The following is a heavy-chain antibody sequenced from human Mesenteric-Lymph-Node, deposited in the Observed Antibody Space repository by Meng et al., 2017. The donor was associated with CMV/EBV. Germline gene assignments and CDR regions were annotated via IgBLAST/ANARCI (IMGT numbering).Heavy chain of an antibody. CDR2: IYHTGST. J-gene: IGHJ5*02. Sequence: GSGGSISSTKWWSWVRQPPGKGLEWIGEIYHTGSTNYNPSVRSRVTISLDKSNNQFSLKLTSVTAADTAIYYCARVDYDFWSGAFDPWGQGTLVTVSS. D-gene: IGHD3-3*01. CDR3: ARVDYDFWSGAFDP. V-gene: IGHV4-4*02. CDR1: GGSISSTKW.